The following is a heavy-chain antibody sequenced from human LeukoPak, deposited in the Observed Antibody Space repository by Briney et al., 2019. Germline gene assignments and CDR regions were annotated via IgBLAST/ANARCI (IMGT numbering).Heavy chain of an antibody. Sequence: SETLSLTCTVSGGSISSSSYYWGWIRQPPGKGLEWIGSIYYSGSTYYNPSLKSRVTISVDTSKNQFSLKLSSVTAADTAVYYCARAPSWLRFTFDYWGQGTLVTVSS. J-gene: IGHJ4*02. CDR3: ARAPSWLRFTFDY. CDR1: GGSISSSSYY. CDR2: IYYSGST. D-gene: IGHD5-12*01. V-gene: IGHV4-39*01.